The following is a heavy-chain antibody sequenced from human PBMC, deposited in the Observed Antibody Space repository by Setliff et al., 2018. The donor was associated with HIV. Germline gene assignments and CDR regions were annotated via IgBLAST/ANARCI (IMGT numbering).Heavy chain of an antibody. V-gene: IGHV5-51*01. Sequence: PGESLKISCKGSGYSFTSYWIAWVRQMPGKGLEWMGIIYPGDSDTRYSPSFQGQVTISVDRSLTTANLNWSSLKASDTAMYYCGRSGKSGELYAYWGQGTQVTVSS. D-gene: IGHD3-10*01. J-gene: IGHJ4*02. CDR3: GRSGKSGELYAY. CDR2: IYPGDSDT. CDR1: GYSFTSYW.